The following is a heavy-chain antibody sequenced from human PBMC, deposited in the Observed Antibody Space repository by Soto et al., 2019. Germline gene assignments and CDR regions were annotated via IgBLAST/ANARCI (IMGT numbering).Heavy chain of an antibody. J-gene: IGHJ4*02. D-gene: IGHD2-2*01. CDR1: GFTFSSYA. CDR3: ATFLGYCSSTTCYAGVDC. CDR2: ISSGSTTI. V-gene: IGHV3-48*01. Sequence: GGSLRLSCAASGFTFSSYAMSWVRQAPGKGLEWVSYISSGSTTIYYADSVKGRFTISRDNAKNSLYLQMNSLRAEDTAVYYCATFLGYCSSTTCYAGVDCWGQGALVTVSS.